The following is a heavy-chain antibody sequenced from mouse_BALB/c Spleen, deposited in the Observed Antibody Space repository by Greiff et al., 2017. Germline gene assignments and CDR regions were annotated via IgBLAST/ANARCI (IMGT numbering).Heavy chain of an antibody. CDR3: ARSDYRYLDY. CDR1: GYAFTNYL. J-gene: IGHJ2*01. V-gene: IGHV1-54*01. CDR2: INPSDSET. Sequence: QVQLQQSGAELVRPGTSVKVSCKASGYAFTNYLIEWVKQRPGQGLEWIGVINPSDSETRLNQKFKDKATLTVDKSSSTAYMQLSSPTSEDSAVYYCARSDYRYLDYWGQGTTLTVSS. D-gene: IGHD2-14*01.